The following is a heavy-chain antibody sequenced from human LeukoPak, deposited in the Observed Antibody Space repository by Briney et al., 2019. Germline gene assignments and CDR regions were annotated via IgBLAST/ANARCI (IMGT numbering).Heavy chain of an antibody. V-gene: IGHV4-34*01. CDR1: GGSFSGYY. D-gene: IGHD3-10*01. CDR2: INHSGST. J-gene: IGHJ4*02. Sequence: SETLSLTCAVYGGSFSGYYWSWIRQPPGKGLEWIGEINHSGSTNYNPSLKSRVTISVDTSKNQFSLKLSSVTAADTAVYYCTRTRGGMVRFDYWGQGTLVTVSS. CDR3: TRTRGGMVRFDY.